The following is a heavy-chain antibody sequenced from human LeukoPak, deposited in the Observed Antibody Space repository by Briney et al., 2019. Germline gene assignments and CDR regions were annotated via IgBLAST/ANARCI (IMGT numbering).Heavy chain of an antibody. J-gene: IGHJ6*04. Sequence: PSETLSLTCAVYGGSFSGYYWSWIRQPPGKGLEWIGEINHSGSTNYNPSLKSRVTISVDTSKNQFSLKLSSVTAADTAVYYCARRDSCSSTSCYARGYYYYGMDVWGKGITVTVSS. CDR3: ARRDSCSSTSCYARGYYYYGMDV. D-gene: IGHD2-2*01. V-gene: IGHV4-34*01. CDR1: GGSFSGYY. CDR2: INHSGST.